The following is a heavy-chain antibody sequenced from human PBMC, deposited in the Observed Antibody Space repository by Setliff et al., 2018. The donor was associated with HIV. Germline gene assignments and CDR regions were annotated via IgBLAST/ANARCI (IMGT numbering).Heavy chain of an antibody. D-gene: IGHD2-15*01. J-gene: IGHJ6*02. Sequence: PGGSLRLSCAASGFTFSSDGMHWVRQAPGKGLEWVGFIRNDGSQKYYVDSVKGRFTISRDNSKNTLYLQMNSLRVEDTAVYYCAKDVCSGAYCYAYYYYGMDVWGQGTMVTVSS. CDR2: IRNDGSQK. CDR3: AKDVCSGAYCYAYYYYGMDV. CDR1: GFTFSSDG. V-gene: IGHV3-30*02.